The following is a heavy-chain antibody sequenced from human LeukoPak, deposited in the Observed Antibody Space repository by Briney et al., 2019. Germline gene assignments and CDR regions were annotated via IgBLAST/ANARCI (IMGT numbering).Heavy chain of an antibody. D-gene: IGHD3-10*01. J-gene: IGHJ4*02. CDR1: GYSISSGYY. V-gene: IGHV4-38-2*01. CDR2: IYHSGST. CDR3: AGLGAGTMVRGGISY. Sequence: PSETLSLTCAVSGYSISSGYYWGWIRQPPGKGLEWIGSIYHSGSTYYNPSLKSRVTISVDTSKNQFSLKLSSVTAADTAVYYCAGLGAGTMVRGGISYWGQGTLVTVSS.